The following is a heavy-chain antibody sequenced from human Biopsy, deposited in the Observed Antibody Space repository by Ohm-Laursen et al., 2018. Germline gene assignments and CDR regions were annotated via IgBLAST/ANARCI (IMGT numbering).Heavy chain of an antibody. J-gene: IGHJ4*02. V-gene: IGHV3-21*03. D-gene: IGHD6-6*01. CDR2: IAERSTYI. CDR1: GVTFTRYG. CDR3: ARERGRKSIAATDY. Sequence: GSLRLSCAASGVTFTRYGWHWVRQAPGKGLEWVSSIAERSTYISYADSVKGRFTISRDNAQNSLYLQMNNLRVEDTAVYYCARERGRKSIAATDYWGQGVLVTVSS.